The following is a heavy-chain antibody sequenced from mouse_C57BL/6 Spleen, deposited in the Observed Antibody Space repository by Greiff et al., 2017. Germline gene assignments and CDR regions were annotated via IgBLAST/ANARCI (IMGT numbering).Heavy chain of an antibody. V-gene: IGHV1-62-2*01. J-gene: IGHJ2*01. CDR1: GYTFTEYT. Sequence: VKLMESGAELVKPGASVKLSCKASGYTFTEYTIHWVKQRSGQGLEWIGWFYPGSGSIKYNEKFKDKATLTADKSSSTVYMELSRLTSEDSAVYFCARHEDYYGSSPNYFDYWGQGTTLTVSS. CDR3: ARHEDYYGSSPNYFDY. D-gene: IGHD1-1*01. CDR2: FYPGSGSI.